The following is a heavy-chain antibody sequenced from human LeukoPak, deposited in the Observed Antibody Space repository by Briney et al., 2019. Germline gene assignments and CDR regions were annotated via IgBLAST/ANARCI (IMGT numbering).Heavy chain of an antibody. V-gene: IGHV3-53*01. CDR3: AREKGRGVISPYFDC. Sequence: GGSLRLSCVASGFTVSSNYMSWVRQTPGKGLEWVSVIYSDGTTYYEDSVKGRFTISRDNSKNTLSLQMNSLRAEDTAVYYCAREKGRGVISPYFDCWGQGTLVTVSS. CDR2: IYSDGTT. CDR1: GFTVSSNY. J-gene: IGHJ4*02. D-gene: IGHD3-10*01.